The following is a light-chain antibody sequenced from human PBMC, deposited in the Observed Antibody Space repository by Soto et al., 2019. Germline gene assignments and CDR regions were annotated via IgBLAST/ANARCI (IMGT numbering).Light chain of an antibody. Sequence: QSALTQPPSVSGSPGQSVAISCTGTSSDVGSYNRVSWYQQPPGTAPKLMIYDVNNRPSGVPDRFSGSKSGNTASLTISGLQAEGEADYYCSSYTISSTYVFGTGTKLTVL. CDR1: SSDVGSYNR. J-gene: IGLJ1*01. CDR3: SSYTISSTYV. V-gene: IGLV2-18*02. CDR2: DVN.